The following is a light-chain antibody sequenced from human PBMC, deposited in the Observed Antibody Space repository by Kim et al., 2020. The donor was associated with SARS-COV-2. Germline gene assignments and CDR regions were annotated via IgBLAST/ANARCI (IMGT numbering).Light chain of an antibody. Sequence: EIVLTQSPGTLSLSPGERATLSCRASQSVSTNHLAWYHLKPGQAPRLLISGASTRAAGIPERFSGSGSGTDFTLTISRLDPEDFGVYFCQQFATSGYTFGQGTKLEI. CDR1: QSVSTNH. CDR2: GAS. V-gene: IGKV3-20*01. J-gene: IGKJ2*01. CDR3: QQFATSGYT.